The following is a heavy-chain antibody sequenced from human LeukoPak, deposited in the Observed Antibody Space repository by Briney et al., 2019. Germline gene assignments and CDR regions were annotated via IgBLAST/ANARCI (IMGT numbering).Heavy chain of an antibody. J-gene: IGHJ6*02. D-gene: IGHD3-9*01. CDR3: ASSSGYDILTGYYPPYYYYGMDV. Sequence: SETLSLTCTVSGGSISSYYWSWIRQPPGKGLEWIGYIYYSGSTNYNPSLKSRVTISVDTSKNQFSLKLSSVTAADTAVYYCASSSGYDILTGYYPPYYYYGMDVWGQGTTVTVSS. CDR2: IYYSGST. CDR1: GGSISSYY. V-gene: IGHV4-59*01.